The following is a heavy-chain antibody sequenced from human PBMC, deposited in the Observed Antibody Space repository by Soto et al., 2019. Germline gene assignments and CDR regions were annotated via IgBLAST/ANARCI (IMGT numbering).Heavy chain of an antibody. CDR3: GKEEYSSSSPSPYYYYYYGMDV. D-gene: IGHD6-6*01. J-gene: IGHJ6*02. V-gene: IGHV3-23*01. CDR1: GFTFSSYA. CDR2: ISGSGGST. Sequence: PGWSLRLSCAASGFTFSSYAMSWVRQAPGKGLEWVSAISGSGGSTYYADSVKGRFTISRDNSKNTLYLQMNSLRAEDTGVYYCGKEEYSSSSPSPYYYYYYGMDVWGHGTTVTVS.